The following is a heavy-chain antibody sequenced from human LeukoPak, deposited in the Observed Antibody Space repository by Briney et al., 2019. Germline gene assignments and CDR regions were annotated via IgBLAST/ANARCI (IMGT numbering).Heavy chain of an antibody. V-gene: IGHV1-8*01. J-gene: IGHJ4*02. CDR2: MSPNSGNT. Sequence: VASVKVSCKASGYTFTTYDINWVRQATGQGLERMGWMSPNSGNTGYAQNLQGRVTMTRNTSINTAYMELSSLRSEDTAVYYCATGRSGWLIDYWGQGTLVTVSS. D-gene: IGHD6-13*01. CDR1: GYTFTTYD. CDR3: ATGRSGWLIDY.